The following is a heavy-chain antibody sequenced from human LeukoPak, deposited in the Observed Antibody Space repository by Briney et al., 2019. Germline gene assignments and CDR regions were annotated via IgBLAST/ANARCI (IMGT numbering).Heavy chain of an antibody. CDR2: VIPIFGTA. CDR1: GGTFSSYA. J-gene: IGHJ5*02. D-gene: IGHD3-22*01. CDR3: ARDEMYYYDSSYWFDP. V-gene: IGHV1-69*05. Sequence: SVKVSCKASGGTFSSYAISWVRQAPGQGLDWMGRVIPIFGTANYAQKFQGRVTITTDESTSTAYMELSSLRSEDTAVYYCARDEMYYYDSSYWFDPWGQGTLVTVSS.